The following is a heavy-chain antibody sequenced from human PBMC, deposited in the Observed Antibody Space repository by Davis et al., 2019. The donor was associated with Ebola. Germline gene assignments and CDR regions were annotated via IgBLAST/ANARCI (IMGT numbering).Heavy chain of an antibody. CDR2: IYSGGST. V-gene: IGHV3-66*01. Sequence: GGSLRLSCAASGFTVSSNYMSWVRQAPGKGLERVSVIYSGGSTYYADSVKGRFTISRDNSKNTLYLQMNSLRAEDTAVYYCAKSGLSFGVVKYHYGMDVWGKGTTVTVSS. CDR3: AKSGLSFGVVKYHYGMDV. D-gene: IGHD3-3*01. J-gene: IGHJ6*04. CDR1: GFTVSSNY.